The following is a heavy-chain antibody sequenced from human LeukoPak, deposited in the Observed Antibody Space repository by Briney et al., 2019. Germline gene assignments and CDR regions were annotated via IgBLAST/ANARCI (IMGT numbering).Heavy chain of an antibody. Sequence: ASVTVSCKVSGYSLSELSTHWVRQAPGQGLEWMGGFDPGDDETIYAQKFQGRVTMTEDTSTDTAYLELSSLRSEDTAVYFCATEKDLLLDSWGQGTPVTVTS. CDR2: FDPGDDET. J-gene: IGHJ5*01. CDR3: ATEKDLLLDS. CDR1: GYSLSELS. V-gene: IGHV1-24*01. D-gene: IGHD1-26*01.